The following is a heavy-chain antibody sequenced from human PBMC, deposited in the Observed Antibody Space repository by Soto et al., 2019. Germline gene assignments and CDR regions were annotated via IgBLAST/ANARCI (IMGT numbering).Heavy chain of an antibody. CDR2: IWYDGNNK. CDR3: AREVHTAMAPSFEY. V-gene: IGHV3-33*01. D-gene: IGHD5-18*01. CDR1: GFTFGSYG. Sequence: LRLSCVASGFTFGSYGMHWVRQAPGKGLEWVSVIWYDGNNKNYADSVKGRFTISRDNSKNTLYLQMNSPRADDTAVYYCAREVHTAMAPSFEYWGQGTPVTVSS. J-gene: IGHJ4*02.